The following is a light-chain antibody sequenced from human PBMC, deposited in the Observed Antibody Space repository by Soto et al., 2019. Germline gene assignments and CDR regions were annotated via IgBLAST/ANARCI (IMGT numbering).Light chain of an antibody. CDR3: CSYAGSSPYV. Sequence: QSAVTQPASVSGSPGQSITMSCTGTSSDVGSYNLVSWYQQHPGKAPKLMIYEVSKRPSGVSNRFSGSKSGNTASLTISGLQAEDEADYYCCSYAGSSPYVFGTGTKLTVL. CDR1: SSDVGSYNL. J-gene: IGLJ1*01. CDR2: EVS. V-gene: IGLV2-23*02.